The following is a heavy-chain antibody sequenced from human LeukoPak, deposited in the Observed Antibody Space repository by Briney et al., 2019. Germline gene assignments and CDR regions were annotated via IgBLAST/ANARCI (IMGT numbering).Heavy chain of an antibody. V-gene: IGHV1-46*01. Sequence: ASVKVSCKASGYTFTSYYMHWVRQAPGQGLEWMGIINPSGGNTIYAQKFQGRVTMTRDTSISTAYMQVSRLRSDDTAVYYCARSPHILTGENFDYWGQGTLLTVSS. CDR3: ARSPHILTGENFDY. D-gene: IGHD3-9*01. CDR2: INPSGGNT. J-gene: IGHJ4*02. CDR1: GYTFTSYY.